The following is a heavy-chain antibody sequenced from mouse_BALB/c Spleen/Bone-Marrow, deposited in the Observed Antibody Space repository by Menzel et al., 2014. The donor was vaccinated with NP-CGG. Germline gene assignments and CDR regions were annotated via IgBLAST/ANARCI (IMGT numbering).Heavy chain of an antibody. D-gene: IGHD4-1*01. CDR2: ISSGSTTI. Sequence: EVKLVESGGGLVQPGGSRKLSCAASGFAFSSFGMHWVRQAPEKGLEWVAYISSGSTTIFYADTMKGRFTISRDNPKNTLCLQMTSLRSEDTAMYYCTRGGNWDDFDYWGQGTTLTVSS. V-gene: IGHV5-17*02. J-gene: IGHJ2*01. CDR1: GFAFSSFG. CDR3: TRGGNWDDFDY.